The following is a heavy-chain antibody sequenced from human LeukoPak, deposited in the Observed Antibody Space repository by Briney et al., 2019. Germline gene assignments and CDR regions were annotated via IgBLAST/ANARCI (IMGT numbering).Heavy chain of an antibody. CDR1: GGSISSYY. CDR2: IYYSGST. J-gene: IGHJ5*02. CDR3: ARGGSWFDP. V-gene: IGHV4-59*01. D-gene: IGHD3-10*01. Sequence: SETLSLTCTVSGGSISSYYWSWIRQPPGKGLEWIGYIYYSGSTNYNPSLKSRVTISVDTSKNQFSLKLTSVTAADTAVYYCARGGSWFDPWGQGTLVTVSS.